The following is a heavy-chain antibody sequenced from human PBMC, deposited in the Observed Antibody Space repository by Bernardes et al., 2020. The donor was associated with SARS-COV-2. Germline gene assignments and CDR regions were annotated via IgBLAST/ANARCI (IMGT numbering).Heavy chain of an antibody. CDR2: ISYDGSNK. Sequence: GGSLRLSCAASGFTFSSYGMHWVRQAPGKGLEWVAVISYDGSNKYYADSVKGRFTISRDNSKNTLYLQMNSLRAEDTAVYYCAKDRGNTIVVVPAAHDYGMDVWGQGTTVTVSS. J-gene: IGHJ6*02. CDR1: GFTFSSYG. D-gene: IGHD2-2*01. V-gene: IGHV3-30*18. CDR3: AKDRGNTIVVVPAAHDYGMDV.